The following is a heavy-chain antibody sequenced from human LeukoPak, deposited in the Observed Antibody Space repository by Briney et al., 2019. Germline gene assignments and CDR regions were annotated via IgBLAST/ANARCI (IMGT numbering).Heavy chain of an antibody. V-gene: IGHV1-46*01. CDR2: INPSGGST. J-gene: IGHJ4*02. CDR3: ARAFTAAAGLDY. D-gene: IGHD6-13*01. CDR1: GYTFTSYY. Sequence: ASVKVSCKASGYTFTSYYMHWVRQAPGQGLQWMGIINPSGGSTSYAQKFQGRVTMTRDMSTSTVYMELSSLRSEDTAVYYCARAFTAAAGLDYWGQGTLVTVSS.